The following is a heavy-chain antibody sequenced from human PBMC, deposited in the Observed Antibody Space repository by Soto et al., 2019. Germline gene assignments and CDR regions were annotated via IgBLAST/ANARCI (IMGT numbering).Heavy chain of an antibody. V-gene: IGHV3-11*01. J-gene: IGHJ5*02. Sequence: QVHLVESGGGLVKPGGSLRLSCTVSGFAFRHNYLTWIRQAPGKGLEWLSYISTSGSPAYYADSVKGRFTISTDNAKKSLYLQMDSLRAEDTGVDYWATGGIYYEAWGQGTLVTVSS. CDR1: GFAFRHNY. CDR2: ISTSGSPA. D-gene: IGHD1-26*01. CDR3: ATGGIYYEA.